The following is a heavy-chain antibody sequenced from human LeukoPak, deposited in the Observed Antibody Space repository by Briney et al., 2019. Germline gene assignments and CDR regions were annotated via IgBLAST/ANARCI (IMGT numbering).Heavy chain of an antibody. J-gene: IGHJ4*02. CDR1: GGSISSYY. CDR2: IYSSGST. D-gene: IGHD3-22*01. V-gene: IGHV4-59*01. Sequence: SQTLSLTCTVSGGSISSYYGSWIRQSPGKGLEWIGHIYSSGSTNYNPSLKSRVTISIDTSKNQFSLKLSSVTAADTALYYCARNYDNSGYTAFGYWGRGTLVTVSS. CDR3: ARNYDNSGYTAFGY.